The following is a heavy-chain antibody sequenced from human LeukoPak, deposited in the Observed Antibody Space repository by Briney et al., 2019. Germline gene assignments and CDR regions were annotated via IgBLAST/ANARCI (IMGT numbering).Heavy chain of an antibody. J-gene: IGHJ2*01. CDR1: GYTFTSYY. D-gene: IGHD4-17*01. CDR2: INPSGGST. Sequence: ASVKVYCKASGYTFTSYYMHWVRQAPGQGLEWMGIINPSGGSTSYAQKFQGRVTMTRDTSTSTVYMELSSLRSEDTAVYYCARDEGLRHWYFDPWGRGTLVTVSS. CDR3: ARDEGLRHWYFDP. V-gene: IGHV1-46*01.